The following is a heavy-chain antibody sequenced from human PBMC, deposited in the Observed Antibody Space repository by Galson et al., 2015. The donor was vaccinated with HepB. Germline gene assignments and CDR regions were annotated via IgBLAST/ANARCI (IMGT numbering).Heavy chain of an antibody. CDR1: GFTFDNYA. CDR3: AKARSGKVAAATNY. Sequence: SLRLSCAASGFTFDNYAMSWVRQAPGKGLEWVSVISDSGGSTYYADSVQGRFTISRDNSENTLYLQMNSLRVEDTAIYYCAKARSGKVAAATNYWGQGTLVTVSS. D-gene: IGHD6-13*01. V-gene: IGHV3-23*01. J-gene: IGHJ4*02. CDR2: ISDSGGST.